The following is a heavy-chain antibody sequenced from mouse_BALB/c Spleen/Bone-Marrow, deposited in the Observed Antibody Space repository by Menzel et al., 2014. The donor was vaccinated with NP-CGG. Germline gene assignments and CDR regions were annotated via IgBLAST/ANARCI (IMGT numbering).Heavy chain of an antibody. Sequence: EVKVVESGGGLVKPGGSLKLSCAASGFAFSNYDMSWVRQTPEKRLEWVAYISSGGGSTYSPDTVKGRFTISRDNAKNTLYLQMSSLKSEDTAMYYCARHDSYSYYAMDYWGQGTSVTVSS. CDR2: ISSGGGST. D-gene: IGHD1-1*01. J-gene: IGHJ4*01. CDR3: ARHDSYSYYAMDY. V-gene: IGHV5-12-1*01. CDR1: GFAFSNYD.